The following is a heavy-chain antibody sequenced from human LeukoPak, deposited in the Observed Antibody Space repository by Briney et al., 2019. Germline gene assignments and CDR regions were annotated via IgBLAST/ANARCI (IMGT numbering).Heavy chain of an antibody. Sequence: GGSLRLSCAASGFTFSSYEMSWVRQAPGKGLEWVSAISGSGSSTYYADSVKGRFTISRDNSKNTLYLQMNSLRAEDTAVYYCAKSFGYYGDYDSPVGYCVRGHLAIVSS. CDR2: ISGSGSST. D-gene: IGHD4-17*01. CDR1: GFTFSSYE. V-gene: IGHV3-23*01. J-gene: IGHJ4*02. CDR3: AKSFGYYGDYDSPVGY.